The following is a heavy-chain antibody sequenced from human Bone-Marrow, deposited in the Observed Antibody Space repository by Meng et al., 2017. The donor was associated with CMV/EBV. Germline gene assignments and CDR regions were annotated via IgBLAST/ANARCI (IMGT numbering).Heavy chain of an antibody. V-gene: IGHV3-30*02. CDR1: GFTFSSYA. CDR2: IRYDGSNK. D-gene: IGHD6-6*01. Sequence: LSLTCAASGFTFSSYAMHWVRQAPGKGLEWVAFIRYDGSNKYYADSVKGRFTISRDNSKNTLYLQMNSLRAEDTAVYYCAKDREAARPYYYYYGMDVWGQGTTVTGSS. J-gene: IGHJ6*02. CDR3: AKDREAARPYYYYYGMDV.